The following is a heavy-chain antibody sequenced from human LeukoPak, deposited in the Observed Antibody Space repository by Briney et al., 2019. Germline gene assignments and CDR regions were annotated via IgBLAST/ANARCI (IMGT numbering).Heavy chain of an antibody. CDR3: AKEQDYGDSYNWFDP. D-gene: IGHD4-17*01. V-gene: IGHV3-33*06. CDR1: GFTFSSYG. Sequence: GGSLRLSCAASGFTFSSYGMHWVRQAPGKGLEWVAVIWYDGSNKYYADSVKGRFTISRDNSKNTLYLQMNSLRAEDTAVYYCAKEQDYGDSYNWFDPWGQGTLVTVSS. CDR2: IWYDGSNK. J-gene: IGHJ5*02.